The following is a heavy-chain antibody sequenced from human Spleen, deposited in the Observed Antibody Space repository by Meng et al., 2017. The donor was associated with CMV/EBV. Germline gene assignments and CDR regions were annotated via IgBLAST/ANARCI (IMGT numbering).Heavy chain of an antibody. CDR2: INPNSGGT. D-gene: IGHD3-22*01. Sequence: QVQLVQSGAEVKKPGASVKVSCKASGYTFTGYYMHWVRQAPGQGLEWMGWINPNSGGTNYAQKFQGRVTMTEDTSTDTAYMELSSLRSEDTAVYYCATYDSSDSYFDYWGQGTLVTVSS. J-gene: IGHJ4*02. V-gene: IGHV1-2*02. CDR1: GYTFTGYY. CDR3: ATYDSSDSYFDY.